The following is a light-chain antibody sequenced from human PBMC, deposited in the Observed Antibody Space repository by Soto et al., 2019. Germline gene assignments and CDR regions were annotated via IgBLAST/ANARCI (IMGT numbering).Light chain of an antibody. CDR2: AAS. CDR3: QQANTYPIT. CDR1: QSFSRW. V-gene: IGKV1D-12*01. J-gene: IGKJ5*01. Sequence: DIQLTQSPSSVSASVGDRFSITCRASQSFSRWLTWYQQKPGKAPKLLIHAASTLQSGVSSRFSGSGSGTDFTLTISSLQPEDFASYYCQQANTYPITFGQGTRLEIK.